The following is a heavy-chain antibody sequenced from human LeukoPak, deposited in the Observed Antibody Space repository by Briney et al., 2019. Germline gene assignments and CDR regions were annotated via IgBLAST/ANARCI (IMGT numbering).Heavy chain of an antibody. J-gene: IGHJ3*02. CDR1: GFTVSSYA. Sequence: GGSLRLSCAASGFTVSSYAMSWVRQAPGKGLEWVSAISGSGGSTYYADSVKGRFTISRENSKNTLYLQMNSLRAEDTAVYYCARDLAVADPPGAFDIWGQGTMVTVSS. D-gene: IGHD6-19*01. CDR2: ISGSGGST. CDR3: ARDLAVADPPGAFDI. V-gene: IGHV3-23*01.